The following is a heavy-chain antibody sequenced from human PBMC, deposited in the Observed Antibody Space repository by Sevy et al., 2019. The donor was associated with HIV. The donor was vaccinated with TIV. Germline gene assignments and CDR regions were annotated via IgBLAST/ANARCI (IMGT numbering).Heavy chain of an antibody. V-gene: IGHV4-59*13. Sequence: SETLSLTCTVSGASFNNFYWGWIRQPPGKGLEWIGYVYYSGSTKYNPSLESRVTISIDTSKNQFSLKMNSVTAADTAVYYCARADRTYVPNWGQGTLVTVSS. J-gene: IGHJ4*02. D-gene: IGHD3-16*01. CDR3: ARADRTYVPN. CDR1: GASFNNFY. CDR2: VYYSGST.